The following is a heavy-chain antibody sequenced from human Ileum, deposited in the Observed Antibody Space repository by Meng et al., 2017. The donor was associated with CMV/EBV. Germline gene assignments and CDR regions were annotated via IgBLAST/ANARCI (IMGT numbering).Heavy chain of an antibody. D-gene: IGHD6-25*01. CDR3: TTDAAESFDY. CDR1: GFTFGDHY. V-gene: IGHV3-72*01. J-gene: IGHJ4*02. CDR2: ISNKLNNFPT. Sequence: GESLKISCAGSGFTFGDHYMDWFRLAPGKGLEWLGRISNKLNNFPTQYAASVKGRFIISRDDSQSSLYLQMNSLKSDDTAVYFCTTDAAESFDYWGQGTLVTVSS.